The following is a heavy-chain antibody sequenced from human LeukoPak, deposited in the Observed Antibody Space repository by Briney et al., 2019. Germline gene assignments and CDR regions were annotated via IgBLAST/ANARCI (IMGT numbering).Heavy chain of an antibody. Sequence: ASVKVSCTASGYIFTSYGISWVRQAPGQGLEWMGWMNPNSGNTGYAQKFQGRVTMTRDTSISTAYMELSRLRSDDTAVYYCARVGVVVIPLDAFDIWGQGTMVTVSS. J-gene: IGHJ3*02. D-gene: IGHD3-22*01. CDR1: GYIFTSYG. CDR3: ARVGVVVIPLDAFDI. V-gene: IGHV1-8*01. CDR2: MNPNSGNT.